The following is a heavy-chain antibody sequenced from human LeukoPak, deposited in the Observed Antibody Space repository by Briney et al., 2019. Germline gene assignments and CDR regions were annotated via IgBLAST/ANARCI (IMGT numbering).Heavy chain of an antibody. D-gene: IGHD6-13*01. CDR1: GGSISSDY. CDR3: ARGGGRQLALSYFDY. Sequence: SETLSLTCTVSGGSISSDYWNWIRQPAGKGLEWIGRIYGSGSTKYNPSLKSRVTMSVGTSKNQFSLKLSSVTAADTAVYYCARGGGRQLALSYFDYWGQGTLVTVSS. CDR2: IYGSGST. V-gene: IGHV4-4*07. J-gene: IGHJ4*02.